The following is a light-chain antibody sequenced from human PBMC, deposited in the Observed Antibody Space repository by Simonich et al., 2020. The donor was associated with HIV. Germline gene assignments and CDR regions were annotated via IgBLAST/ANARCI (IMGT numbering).Light chain of an antibody. CDR3: QQSRSTPFT. V-gene: IGKV1-39*01. Sequence: DIQMTQSPSSLSASVGDKVTTTCRARQGVSNSLAWYQQKPGKAPKLLLYAASSLQSGVPSRFSGSGSGTDFTLTISSLQPEDFATYFCQQSRSTPFTFGPGTKVDIK. CDR2: AAS. J-gene: IGKJ3*01. CDR1: QGVSNS.